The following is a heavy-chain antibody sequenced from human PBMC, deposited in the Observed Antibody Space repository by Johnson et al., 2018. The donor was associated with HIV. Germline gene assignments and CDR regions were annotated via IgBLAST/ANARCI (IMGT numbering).Heavy chain of an antibody. D-gene: IGHD3-22*01. CDR2: IYSGGST. Sequence: VQLVESGGGLIQPGGSLRLSCAASGFTVSRNYMSWVRQAPGKGLEWVSVIYSGGSTYNADSVKGRFTISRDNSKNTLYLQMNSLRAEDTAVYYCGGSYYYDSSGYYARNAFDIWGQGTMVTVSS. CDR3: GGSYYYDSSGYYARNAFDI. CDR1: GFTVSRNY. J-gene: IGHJ3*02. V-gene: IGHV3-66*03.